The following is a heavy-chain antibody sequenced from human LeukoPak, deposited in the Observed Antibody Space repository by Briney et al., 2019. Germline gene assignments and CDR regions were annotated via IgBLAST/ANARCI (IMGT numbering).Heavy chain of an antibody. CDR2: ISSSGSTM. CDR3: VTLPRRVTRNDY. D-gene: IGHD2-21*02. J-gene: IGHJ4*02. CDR1: GFTFSSYA. V-gene: IGHV3-48*03. Sequence: QPGGSLRLSCAASGFTFSSYAMNWVRQAPGRGLEWVSYISSSGSTMYYADSVRGRFTISRDNAKSSLYLQMNSLRAEDTAVYFCVTLPRRVTRNDYWGQGTLVTVSS.